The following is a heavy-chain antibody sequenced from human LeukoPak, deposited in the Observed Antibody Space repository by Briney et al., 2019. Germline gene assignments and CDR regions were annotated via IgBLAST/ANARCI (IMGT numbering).Heavy chain of an antibody. J-gene: IGHJ4*02. D-gene: IGHD6-13*01. V-gene: IGHV4-59*01. Sequence: SETLSLTYTVSGGSISSYYWNWIRQPPGKGLEWIGYTYYSGSTNYNPSLKSRVTISVDTSKNQFSLKLSSVTAADTAVYYCAGAKYSSSWSDYWGQGTLVTVFS. CDR3: AGAKYSSSWSDY. CDR2: TYYSGST. CDR1: GGSISSYY.